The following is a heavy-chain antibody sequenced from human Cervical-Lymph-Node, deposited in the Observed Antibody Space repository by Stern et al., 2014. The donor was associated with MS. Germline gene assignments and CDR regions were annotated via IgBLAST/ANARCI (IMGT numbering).Heavy chain of an antibody. CDR1: GYTFTSYG. Sequence: VQLVESGAEVKKPGASVKVSCKASGYTFTSYGISWVRQAPGQGLEWMGWISAYNGNTNYAQKLQGRFTMTTDTSTSTAYMELRSLRSDDTAVYYCARDPLYYDILTGYYEVNWFDPWGQGTLVTVSS. CDR2: ISAYNGNT. D-gene: IGHD3-9*01. J-gene: IGHJ5*02. V-gene: IGHV1-18*04. CDR3: ARDPLYYDILTGYYEVNWFDP.